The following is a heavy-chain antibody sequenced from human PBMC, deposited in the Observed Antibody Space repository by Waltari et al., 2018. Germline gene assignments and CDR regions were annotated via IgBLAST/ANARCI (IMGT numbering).Heavy chain of an antibody. CDR3: ARGKSDYDFWSGYSAYDAFDI. CDR1: GGSFSGYY. D-gene: IGHD3-3*01. J-gene: IGHJ3*02. Sequence: QVQLQQWGAGLLKPSETLSLTCAVYGGSFSGYYWSWIRQPPGKGLEWIGEINHSGSTNYNPSLKIRVTISVDTSKNQFSLKLSSVTAADTAVYYCARGKSDYDFWSGYSAYDAFDIWGQGTMVTVSS. V-gene: IGHV4-34*01. CDR2: INHSGST.